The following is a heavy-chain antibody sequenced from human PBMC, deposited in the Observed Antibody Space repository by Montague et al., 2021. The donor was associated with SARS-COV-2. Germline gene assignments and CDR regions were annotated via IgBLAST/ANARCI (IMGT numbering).Heavy chain of an antibody. CDR1: GFTFSSYA. V-gene: IGHV3-23*01. CDR3: AKSLSGWWLFGF. Sequence: SLRLSCAASGFTFSSYAMSWVRQAPGKGLEWVSAISGSSGTSWYADSVKGRFTISRDNAKNTLYLQMNSLRAEDAAVYYCAKSLSGWWLFGFWGQGTLVTVSS. J-gene: IGHJ4*02. CDR2: ISGSSGTS. D-gene: IGHD6-19*01.